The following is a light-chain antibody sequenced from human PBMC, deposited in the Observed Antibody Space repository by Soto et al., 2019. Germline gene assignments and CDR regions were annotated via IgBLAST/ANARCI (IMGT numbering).Light chain of an antibody. CDR1: QSVSNNY. Sequence: EIVLTQSPGTLSLSPGERATLSCRASQSVSNNYLAWYQQKPGQAPRLLIYDVSNRATGIQARFSGSGSGTDFTLTISSLEPEDFAVYYCKQRSNWPRTFGQGTKVDIK. J-gene: IGKJ1*01. CDR3: KQRSNWPRT. V-gene: IGKV3-11*01. CDR2: DVS.